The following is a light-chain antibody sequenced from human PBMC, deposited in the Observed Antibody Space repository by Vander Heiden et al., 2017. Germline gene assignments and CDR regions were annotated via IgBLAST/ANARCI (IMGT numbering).Light chain of an antibody. CDR1: QSVLYSSNNKNY. CDR2: WAS. V-gene: IGKV4-1*01. CDR3: QQDDSTPYT. Sequence: DIVMTQSPASLAVSLGERATINCESSQSVLYSSNNKNYLAWYQQKPGQPPKLLIYWASTRESGVPDRFSGSGSGTDFTLTISSLQAEDVAVYYCQQDDSTPYTFGQGTKLEIK. J-gene: IGKJ2*01.